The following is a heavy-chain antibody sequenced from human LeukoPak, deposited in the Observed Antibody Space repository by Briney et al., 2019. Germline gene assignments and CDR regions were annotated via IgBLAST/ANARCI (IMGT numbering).Heavy chain of an antibody. CDR2: ISSSSSYI. CDR1: GFTFSSYS. J-gene: IGHJ6*02. Sequence: GGSLRLSCAASGFTFSSYSMNWVRQAPGKGLEWVSSISSSSSYIYYADSVKGRFTISRDNAKNSLYLQMNSLRAEDTAVYYCARGSYYYDSSGPHYYGMDVWGQGTTVTVSS. CDR3: ARGSYYYDSSGPHYYGMDV. V-gene: IGHV3-21*01. D-gene: IGHD3-22*01.